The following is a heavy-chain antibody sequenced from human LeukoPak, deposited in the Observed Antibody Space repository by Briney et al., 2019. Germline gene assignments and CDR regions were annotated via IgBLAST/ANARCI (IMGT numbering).Heavy chain of an antibody. CDR1: GFTFSSYA. V-gene: IGHV3-23*01. Sequence: QLGGSLRLSCAASGFTFSSYAMSWVRLTPGRGLEWVSTINENGHNTHYADSVKGRFTISRDNSKNTLYLQMNSLRAEDTAMYYCASRDYWGQGTLVTVSS. J-gene: IGHJ4*02. CDR3: ASRDY. CDR2: INENGHNT.